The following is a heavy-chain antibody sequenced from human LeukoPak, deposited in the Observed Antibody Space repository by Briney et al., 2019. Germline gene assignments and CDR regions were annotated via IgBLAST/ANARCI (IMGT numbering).Heavy chain of an antibody. D-gene: IGHD2-8*01. V-gene: IGHV4-34*01. CDR3: ARGMVACTNGVCYTRHSFDT. CDR2: INHSGST. CDR1: GGSFSGYY. Sequence: PSETLSLPCAVYGGSFSGYYWSWILQPPGKGLEWIGEINHSGSTNYNPSLKSRVTISVDASKDQFSLKLSSVTAADTAVYYCARGMVACTNGVCYTRHSFDTSRQGTMLTVSS. J-gene: IGHJ3*02.